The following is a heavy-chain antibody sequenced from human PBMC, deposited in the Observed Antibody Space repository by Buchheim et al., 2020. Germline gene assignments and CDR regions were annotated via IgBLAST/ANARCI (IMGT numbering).Heavy chain of an antibody. CDR2: FSSVGSTI. Sequence: EVQLVESGGGLVQPGGSLRLSCAASGFTFSAFELNWVRQAPGKGLEWVSYFSSVGSTIFYADSVRGRFTISRDNAKNSLYLQMNSLRAEDSAIYYCARAIIAASFDYWGQGTL. V-gene: IGHV3-48*03. CDR1: GFTFSAFE. J-gene: IGHJ4*02. CDR3: ARAIIAASFDY. D-gene: IGHD6-25*01.